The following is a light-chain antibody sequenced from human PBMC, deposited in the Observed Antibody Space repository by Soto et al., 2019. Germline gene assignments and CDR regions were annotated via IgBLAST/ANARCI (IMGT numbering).Light chain of an antibody. CDR2: DVS. J-gene: IGLJ1*01. CDR3: CSYAGSPRYV. V-gene: IGLV2-11*01. CDR1: SSDVGGYNY. Sequence: QSALTQPRSASGSPGQSVTISCTGTSSDVGGYNYVSWYQQHPGKAPKVMIYDVSERPSGVPDRFSGSKSGNTASLTISGLQDEDEADYYCCSYAGSPRYVLGTGTKLTVL.